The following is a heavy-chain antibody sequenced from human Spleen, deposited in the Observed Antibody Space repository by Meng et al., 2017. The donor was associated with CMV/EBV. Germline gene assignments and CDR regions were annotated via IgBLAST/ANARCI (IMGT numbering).Heavy chain of an antibody. CDR1: GFTFSNYA. J-gene: IGHJ4*02. V-gene: IGHV3-23*01. CDR3: AKTVGISREYYYVWSGFDY. D-gene: IGHD3-3*01. Sequence: GESLKISCVASGFTFSNYAMNWVRQAPGKGLEWVSDISGGGSNTYYADSVKGRFTISRDNSKNILYVQMHSLRAEDTAVYYCAKTVGISREYYYVWSGFDYWGPGTLVTVSS. CDR2: ISGGGSNT.